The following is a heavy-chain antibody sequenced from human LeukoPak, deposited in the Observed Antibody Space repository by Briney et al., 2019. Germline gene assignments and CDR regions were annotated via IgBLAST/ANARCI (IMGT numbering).Heavy chain of an antibody. J-gene: IGHJ2*01. V-gene: IGHV4-59*08. Sequence: PSETLSLTCIVSGGSISSYYWSYIRQPPGKGLEWIGYVYYSGTTNYNPSLKGRVTMSVDTSNNQFSLKLSSVTAADTAVYYCARGRSGANDFDLWGRGTLVTVSS. CDR1: GGSISSYY. CDR2: VYYSGTT. D-gene: IGHD4/OR15-4a*01. CDR3: ARGRSGANDFDL.